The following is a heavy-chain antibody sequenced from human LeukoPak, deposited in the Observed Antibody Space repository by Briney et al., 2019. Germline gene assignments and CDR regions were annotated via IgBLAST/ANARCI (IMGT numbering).Heavy chain of an antibody. J-gene: IGHJ4*02. CDR3: AKYYIVAAPTGFDY. D-gene: IGHD6-13*01. CDR2: IWYDGSNK. V-gene: IGHV3-33*06. CDR1: GGSFSSYG. Sequence: SCKASGGSFSSYGMHWVRQAPGKGLEWVAVIWYDGSNKYYADSVKGRFTISRDNSKNTLYLQMNSLRAEDTAVYYCAKYYIVAAPTGFDYWGQGTLVTVSS.